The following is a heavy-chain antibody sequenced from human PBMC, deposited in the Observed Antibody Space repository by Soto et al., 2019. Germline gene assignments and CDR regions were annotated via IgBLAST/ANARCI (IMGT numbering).Heavy chain of an antibody. CDR1: GGTFSSYA. V-gene: IGHV1-69*12. CDR2: ISPIFGTA. CDR3: ARDYVGAPPDGMDL. J-gene: IGHJ6*02. D-gene: IGHD1-26*01. Sequence: QVQLVQSGAEVKKPGSSVKVSCKASGGTFSSYAISWVRQAPGQGLEWMGGISPIFGTANYAKKFQGRVPITADDSTSTGYMELSSLRSEDTAVYYCARDYVGAPPDGMDLWGQGTTVTVSS.